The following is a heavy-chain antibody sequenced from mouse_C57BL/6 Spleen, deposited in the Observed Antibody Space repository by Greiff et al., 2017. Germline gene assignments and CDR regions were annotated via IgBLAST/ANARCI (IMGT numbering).Heavy chain of an antibody. CDR1: GFTFSDYG. Sequence: EVQGVESGGGLVKPGGSLKLSCAASGFTFSDYGMHWVRQAPEKGLEWVAYISSGSSTIYYADTVKGRFTISRDNAKNTLFLQMTSLRSEDTAMYYCARPDYYGSSYGFDYWGQGTTLTVSS. CDR3: ARPDYYGSSYGFDY. V-gene: IGHV5-17*01. D-gene: IGHD1-1*01. J-gene: IGHJ2*01. CDR2: ISSGSSTI.